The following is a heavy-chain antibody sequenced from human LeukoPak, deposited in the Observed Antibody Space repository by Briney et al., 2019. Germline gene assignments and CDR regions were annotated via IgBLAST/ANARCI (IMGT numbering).Heavy chain of an antibody. D-gene: IGHD1-1*01. V-gene: IGHV3-11*06. CDR1: GFTFSDYY. J-gene: IGHJ4*02. CDR3: ARGTGTTAYFDY. CDR2: ISGSSGYT. Sequence: GRSLSLSCAASGFTFSDYYMSWVRQAPGKGLEWVSYISGSSGYTKYADSVKGRFTISRDNAKNSLYLQVNSLRAEDTAVYYCARGTGTTAYFDYWGQGTPVTVSS.